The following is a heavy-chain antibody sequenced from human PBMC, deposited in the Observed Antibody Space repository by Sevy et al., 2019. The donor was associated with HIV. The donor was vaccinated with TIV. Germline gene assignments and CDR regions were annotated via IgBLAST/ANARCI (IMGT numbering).Heavy chain of an antibody. CDR1: GGSFSGYY. CDR2: INHSGST. V-gene: IGHV4-34*01. Sequence: SETLSLTCAVYGGSFSGYYWSWIRQPPGKGLEWIGEINHSGSTNYNPSLKSRVTRSVDTSKNQFSLKLSSVTAADTAVYYCARVHDFWSGYYSRLKYFDYWGQGTLVTVSS. J-gene: IGHJ4*02. CDR3: ARVHDFWSGYYSRLKYFDY. D-gene: IGHD3-3*01.